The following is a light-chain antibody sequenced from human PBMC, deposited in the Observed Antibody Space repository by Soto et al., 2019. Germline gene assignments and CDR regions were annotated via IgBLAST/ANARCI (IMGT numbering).Light chain of an antibody. Sequence: QSVLTQPASVCGSPGQSITISCTGTSSVVGSYNLVSWYQQHPGKAPKLMIYEVSKRPSGVSNRFSGSKSGNTASLTISGLQAEDEADYYCCSYAGSSTHVFGTGTKVTVL. CDR3: CSYAGSSTHV. CDR2: EVS. J-gene: IGLJ1*01. CDR1: SSVVGSYNL. V-gene: IGLV2-23*02.